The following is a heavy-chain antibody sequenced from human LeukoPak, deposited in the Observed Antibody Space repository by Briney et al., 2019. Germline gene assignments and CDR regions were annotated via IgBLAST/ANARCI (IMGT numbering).Heavy chain of an antibody. CDR1: GFSFSAYW. CDR3: ARTAGALPLDI. D-gene: IGHD1-14*01. V-gene: IGHV3-7*01. J-gene: IGHJ3*02. CDR2: IRTDGSET. Sequence: GGSLRLSCAASGFSFSAYWMGWVRQVPGKGLEWVANIRTDGSETHYVDSVRGRFTISRDNAQNSLYLQMNSLRAEDTAVYYCARTAGALPLDIWGQGTMVTVS.